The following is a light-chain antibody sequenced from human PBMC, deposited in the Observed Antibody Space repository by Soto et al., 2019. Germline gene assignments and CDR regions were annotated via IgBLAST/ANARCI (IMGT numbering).Light chain of an antibody. Sequence: QSALTQPRSVSGSPGQSVTISCTGTSSDVGGYKYVSWYQQHPGKAPKLMIYDVSKRPSGVPDRFPGSKSGNTAFLTISRLQAEDEADYYCCTYAGSYTNYVFGTGTKVTVL. CDR1: SSDVGGYKY. CDR2: DVS. CDR3: CTYAGSYTNYV. J-gene: IGLJ1*01. V-gene: IGLV2-11*01.